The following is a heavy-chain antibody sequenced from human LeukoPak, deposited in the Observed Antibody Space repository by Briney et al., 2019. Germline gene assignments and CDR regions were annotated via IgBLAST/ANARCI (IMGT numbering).Heavy chain of an antibody. D-gene: IGHD3-22*01. Sequence: ASVKVSCKASGYTFTGTYIHWVRQAPGQGLEWMGWISPNNGVTNYGQKFQGRVTMTWDTSISTAYMELARLTSDDAALYYCGRGLDGGKWLDYWGQGALVTVSS. CDR3: GRGLDGGKWLDY. V-gene: IGHV1-2*02. J-gene: IGHJ4*02. CDR1: GYTFTGTY. CDR2: ISPNNGVT.